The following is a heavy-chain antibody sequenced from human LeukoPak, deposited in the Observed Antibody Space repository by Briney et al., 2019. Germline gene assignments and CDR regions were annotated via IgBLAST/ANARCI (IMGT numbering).Heavy chain of an antibody. D-gene: IGHD4-17*01. V-gene: IGHV1-46*01. CDR1: GYTFTSYY. CDR2: INPSGGST. Sequence: GASVKVSCKASGYTFTSYYMHWVRQAPGQGLEWMGIINPSGGSTSYAQKFQGRVTMTRDMSTSTVYMELSNLRSEDTAVYYCARDRRTYGDYPRNDAFDIWGQGTMVTVSS. CDR3: ARDRRTYGDYPRNDAFDI. J-gene: IGHJ3*02.